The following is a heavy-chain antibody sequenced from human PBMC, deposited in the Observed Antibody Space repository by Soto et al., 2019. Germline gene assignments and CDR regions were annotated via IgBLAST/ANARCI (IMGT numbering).Heavy chain of an antibody. Sequence: ASVKVSCKASGYTFTDYFMHWVRQAPGQGLEWMGWINPHSGGTNYAQKFQGRVTMTRDTSISTAYMELSGLRSDGTAVYYCAGIPEATGWFAPWGQGTLVTVSS. D-gene: IGHD1-20*01. V-gene: IGHV1-2*02. CDR3: AGIPEATGWFAP. CDR2: INPHSGGT. CDR1: GYTFTDYF. J-gene: IGHJ5*02.